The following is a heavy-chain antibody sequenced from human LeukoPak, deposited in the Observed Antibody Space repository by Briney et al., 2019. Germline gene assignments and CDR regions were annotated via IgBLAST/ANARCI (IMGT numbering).Heavy chain of an antibody. CDR1: SCSICGLY. J-gene: IGHJ4*02. Sequence: SSETLSLKSSVSSCSICGLYWSWHRQPPGKGLEWIGYIYYTGSTNYNPSLKSRVTMFVDMSKNQFSLRLSSVTAADTDVYYCAIHRAYSSSSPFDYWGQGTLVTVSS. CDR2: IYYTGST. CDR3: AIHRAYSSSSPFDY. V-gene: IGHV4-59*08. D-gene: IGHD6-6*01.